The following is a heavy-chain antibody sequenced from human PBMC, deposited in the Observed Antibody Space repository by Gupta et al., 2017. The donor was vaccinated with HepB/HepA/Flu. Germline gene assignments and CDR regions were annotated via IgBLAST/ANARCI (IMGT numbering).Heavy chain of an antibody. V-gene: IGHV4-39*01. D-gene: IGHD5-12*01. Sequence: QPQLPDSFPSLVKPSETLSPPCTGSGACITSSDYYWGWTRQTPGNGLEWIGTCYYTGRTFYNPYLKSRAIISFSTSDIQVSLKLRFVAAADTAVYYCAKKTWGDDGYNLSIFDFWGQGTLVTVSA. CDR1: GACITSSDYY. CDR2: CYYTGRT. CDR3: AKKTWGDDGYNLSIFDF. J-gene: IGHJ4*02.